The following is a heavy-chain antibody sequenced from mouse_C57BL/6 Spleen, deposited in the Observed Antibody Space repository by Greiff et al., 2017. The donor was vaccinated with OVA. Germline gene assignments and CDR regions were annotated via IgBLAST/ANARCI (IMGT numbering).Heavy chain of an antibody. Sequence: LVKPGASVKLSCKASGYTFTEYTIHWVKQRSGQGLEWIGWFYPGSGSIKYNEKFKDKATLTADKSSSTVYMELSRLTSEDSAVYFCARHHYYGSSYYYAMDYWGQGTSVTVSS. J-gene: IGHJ4*01. CDR2: FYPGSGSI. V-gene: IGHV1-62-2*01. CDR1: GYTFTEYT. D-gene: IGHD1-1*01. CDR3: ARHHYYGSSYYYAMDY.